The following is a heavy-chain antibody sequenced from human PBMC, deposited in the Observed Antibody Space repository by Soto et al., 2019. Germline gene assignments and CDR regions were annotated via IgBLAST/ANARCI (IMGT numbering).Heavy chain of an antibody. Sequence: QVQLVESGGGLVKPGGSLRLSCAASGFTFSDYYMSWIRQAPGKGLEWVSYISSSGSTIYYADSVKGRFTISRDNAKNSLYLQMDSLRAEDTAVYYCARRGDIVLVAAAIPSYNWFDPWGQGTLVTVSS. CDR1: GFTFSDYY. D-gene: IGHD2-2*01. J-gene: IGHJ5*02. CDR3: ARRGDIVLVAAAIPSYNWFDP. CDR2: ISSSGSTI. V-gene: IGHV3-11*01.